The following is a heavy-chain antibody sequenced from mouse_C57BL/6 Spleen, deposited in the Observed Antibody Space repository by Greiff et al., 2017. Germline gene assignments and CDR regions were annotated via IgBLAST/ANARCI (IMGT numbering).Heavy chain of an antibody. Sequence: EVQLQQSGPVLVKPGASAKMSCKASGYTFTDYYMIWVKQSHGKSLEWIGVINPYNGGTSYNQKFKGKATLTVDKSSSTAYMELNSLTSEDSAVYYCARRGDYDGFAYWGQGTLVTVSA. V-gene: IGHV1-19*01. CDR3: ARRGDYDGFAY. CDR1: GYTFTDYY. CDR2: INPYNGGT. D-gene: IGHD2-4*01. J-gene: IGHJ3*01.